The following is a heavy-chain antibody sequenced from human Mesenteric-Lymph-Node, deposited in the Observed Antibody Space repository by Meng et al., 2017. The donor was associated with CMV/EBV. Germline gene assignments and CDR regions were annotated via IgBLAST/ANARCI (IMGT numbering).Heavy chain of an antibody. J-gene: IGHJ3*02. CDR2: INWNGATT. Sequence: GGSLRLSCAASGFTFSRYAMTWVRQAPGKGLEWVSGINWNGATTDYADSVKGRSTISRDNAKTSLYLEMNGLRAVDTALYHCARVSSTNQMGAFDIWGQGTMVTVSS. CDR3: ARVSSTNQMGAFDI. V-gene: IGHV3-20*01. D-gene: IGHD2-2*01. CDR1: GFTFSRYA.